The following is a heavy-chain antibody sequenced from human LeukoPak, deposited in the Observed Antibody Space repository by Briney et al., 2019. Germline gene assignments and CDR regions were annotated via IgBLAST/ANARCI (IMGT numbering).Heavy chain of an antibody. CDR1: GFTFSSYA. CDR2: ISGSGGST. V-gene: IGHV3-23*01. CDR3: AKLTTVTTTLKYYFVY. Sequence: GGSLRLSCAASGFTFSSYAMSWVRQAPGKGLEWVSAISGSGGSTYYADSVKGRFTISRDNSKNTLYLQMNSLRAEDTAVYYCAKLTTVTTTLKYYFVYWGQGTLVTVSS. J-gene: IGHJ4*02. D-gene: IGHD4-17*01.